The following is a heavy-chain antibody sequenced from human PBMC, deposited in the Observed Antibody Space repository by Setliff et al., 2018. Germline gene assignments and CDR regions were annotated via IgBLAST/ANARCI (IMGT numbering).Heavy chain of an antibody. J-gene: IGHJ6*02. V-gene: IGHV3-30*04. CDR2: ISYDGSEK. D-gene: IGHD2-21*02. Sequence: SLRLSCAASGFTFSRYAMHWVRQAPGKGLEWVAIISYDGSEKYYVDSVKGRFTISRDNAKNSLYLQMNSLRAEDTAVYYCARNWVTAQHYYYGMDVWGQGTTVTVSS. CDR3: ARNWVTAQHYYYGMDV. CDR1: GFTFSRYA.